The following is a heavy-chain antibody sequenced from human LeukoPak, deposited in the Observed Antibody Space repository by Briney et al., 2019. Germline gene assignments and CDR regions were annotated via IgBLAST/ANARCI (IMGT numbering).Heavy chain of an antibody. CDR2: ISSSGSTI. Sequence: GGSLRLSCAASGITFSDYFMSWIRQAPGKGLEWVSYISSSGSTIYYADSVKGRFTISRDNAKNSLYLQMNSLRAEDTAVYYCARMKYGDYIDYWGQGTLVTVSS. V-gene: IGHV3-11*01. CDR1: GITFSDYF. J-gene: IGHJ4*02. CDR3: ARMKYGDYIDY. D-gene: IGHD4-17*01.